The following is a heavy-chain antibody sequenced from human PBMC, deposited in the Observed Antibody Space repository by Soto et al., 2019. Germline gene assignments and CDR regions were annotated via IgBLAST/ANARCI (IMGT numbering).Heavy chain of an antibody. D-gene: IGHD3-10*01. CDR3: ARIMVRGVISAFDI. CDR1: GFTFSDYY. Sequence: RRLSCAASGFTFSDYYMSWIRQAPVKGLEWVSYISSSGSTIYYADSVKGRFTISRDNAKNSLYLQMNSLRAEDTAVYYCARIMVRGVISAFDIWGQGTMVTVSS. V-gene: IGHV3-11*01. J-gene: IGHJ3*02. CDR2: ISSSGSTI.